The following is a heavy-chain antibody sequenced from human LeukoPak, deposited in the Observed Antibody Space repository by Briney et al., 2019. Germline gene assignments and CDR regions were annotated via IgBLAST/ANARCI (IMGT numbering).Heavy chain of an antibody. CDR3: ARAPKFRLVGVPKGPFDP. Sequence: PGGSLRLSCAASGFTFSIHGMNWVRQAPGKGLEWVSGIGPSGVITYYADSVKGRFTISRDNYKSTVYLQMNSLRAEDTAVYYCARAPKFRLVGVPKGPFDPWGQGSLVTVSS. CDR1: GFTFSIHG. J-gene: IGHJ5*02. D-gene: IGHD1-26*01. CDR2: IGPSGVIT. V-gene: IGHV3-23*01.